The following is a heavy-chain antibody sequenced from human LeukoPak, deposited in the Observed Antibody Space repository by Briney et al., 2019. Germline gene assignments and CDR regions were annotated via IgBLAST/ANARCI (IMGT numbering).Heavy chain of an antibody. Sequence: PSETLSLTCTVSGGSISSYYWSSIRQPPGKGLEWIGESKHNGGTNYKPSLKSRVTISVDTSKHQSSLTLSSVTAADTAVYYCARGQWEVRGIIIIPLDYWGQGTLVTVSS. CDR2: SKHNGGT. CDR1: GGSISSYY. D-gene: IGHD3-10*01. J-gene: IGHJ4*02. CDR3: ARGQWEVRGIIIIPLDY. V-gene: IGHV4-34*01.